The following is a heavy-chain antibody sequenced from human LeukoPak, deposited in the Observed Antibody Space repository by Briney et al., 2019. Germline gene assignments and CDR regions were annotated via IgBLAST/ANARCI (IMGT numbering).Heavy chain of an antibody. CDR2: IWYDGSSK. J-gene: IGHJ4*02. D-gene: IGHD2-15*01. CDR1: GFTFSSYG. Sequence: GGSLRLSCAASGFTFSSYGMHWVRQAPGKGLEWVAVIWYDGSSKYYADSVKGRFTISRDSSKNTLYLRMNSLRAEDTAVYYCARGTLVVAGDYWGQGTLVTVSS. CDR3: ARGTLVVAGDY. V-gene: IGHV3-30*19.